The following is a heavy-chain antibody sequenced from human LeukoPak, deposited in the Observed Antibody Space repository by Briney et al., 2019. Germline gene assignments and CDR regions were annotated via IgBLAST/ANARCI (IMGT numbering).Heavy chain of an antibody. CDR3: AKARELLFEPDDY. CDR1: GVSISSYY. V-gene: IGHV4-59*01. J-gene: IGHJ4*02. D-gene: IGHD1-26*01. Sequence: SETLSLTCTVSGVSISSYYWSWIRQPPGKGLEWIGYIYYSGSTNYNPSLKSRVTISVDTSKNQFSLKLSSVTAADTAVYYCAKARELLFEPDDYWGQGTLVTVSS. CDR2: IYYSGST.